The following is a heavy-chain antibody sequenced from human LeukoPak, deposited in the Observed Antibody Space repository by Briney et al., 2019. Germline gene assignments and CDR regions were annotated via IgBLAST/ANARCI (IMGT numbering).Heavy chain of an antibody. CDR1: GYTFTTYD. D-gene: IGHD6-13*01. J-gene: IGHJ6*03. V-gene: IGHV1-8*03. Sequence: ASVKVSCKASGYTFTTYDINWVRQAPGQGLEWMGWMNPNRGNTVYAQKFQGRVTITRNTSVSTAYMELSRLRSDDTAVYYCARDRAAAGDYYYMDVWGKGTTVTISS. CDR3: ARDRAAAGDYYYMDV. CDR2: MNPNRGNT.